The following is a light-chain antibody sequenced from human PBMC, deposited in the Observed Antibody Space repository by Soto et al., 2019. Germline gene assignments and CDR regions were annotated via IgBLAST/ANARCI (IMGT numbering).Light chain of an antibody. Sequence: QSVLAHPPSASWSPGQAVTISCTGTSSDVGGYKYVSWYQQFPGEAPNLIIYDVKKRPSGVPSRFSGSKSGNTAFLTVSGLRPEDDAEYYCSSFAGRNNYVFGSGTKVTVL. CDR1: SSDVGGYKY. J-gene: IGLJ1*01. CDR3: SSFAGRNNYV. V-gene: IGLV2-8*01. CDR2: DVK.